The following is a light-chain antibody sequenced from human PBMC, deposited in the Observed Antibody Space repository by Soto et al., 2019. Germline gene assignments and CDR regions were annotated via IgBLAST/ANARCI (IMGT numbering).Light chain of an antibody. CDR3: QQYNNWPPGAT. CDR2: YAS. V-gene: IGKV3-15*01. CDR1: LTVSNN. Sequence: DIVMTQSPATLSVSPGERATLSCRASLTVSNNLAWYQQKPGQAPRLLISYASTRATGIPDRFSGSGSVKDFTLTISSGRSEAVEVYYCQQYNNWPPGATFGPGTRVDIK. J-gene: IGKJ3*01.